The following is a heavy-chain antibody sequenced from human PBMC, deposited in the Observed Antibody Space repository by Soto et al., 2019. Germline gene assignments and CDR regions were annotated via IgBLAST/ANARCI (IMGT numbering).Heavy chain of an antibody. CDR2: MNPNSGNT. J-gene: IGHJ6*04. CDR1: GYTFTSYD. Sequence: EASVKVSCKASGYTFTSYDINWVRQATGQGLEWMGWMNPNSGNTGYAQKFQGRVTMTRNTSISTAYMELSSLRSEDTAVYYCARLGSSSRPRDPKNYYHYVMDVWGKGTTVPVSS. V-gene: IGHV1-8*01. D-gene: IGHD6-6*01. CDR3: ARLGSSSRPRDPKNYYHYVMDV.